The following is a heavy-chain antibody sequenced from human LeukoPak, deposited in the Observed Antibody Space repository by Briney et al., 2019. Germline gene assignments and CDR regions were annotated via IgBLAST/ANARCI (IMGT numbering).Heavy chain of an antibody. CDR3: AASCYDFWSGYPDAFDI. D-gene: IGHD3-3*01. CDR2: IVVGSGNT. CDR1: GFTFTSSA. Sequence: AASVKVSCKASGFTFTSSAMQWVRQARGQRLEWIGWIVVGSGNTNYAQKFQERVTITRDMSTSTAYMELSSLRSEDTAVYYCAASCYDFWSGYPDAFDIWGQGTMVTVSS. V-gene: IGHV1-58*02. J-gene: IGHJ3*02.